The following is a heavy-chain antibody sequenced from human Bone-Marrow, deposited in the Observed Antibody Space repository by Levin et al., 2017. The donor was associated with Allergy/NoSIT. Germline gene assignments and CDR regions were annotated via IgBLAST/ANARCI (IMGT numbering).Heavy chain of an antibody. J-gene: IGHJ3*01. Sequence: SETLSLTCTVSGGSISGHYWHWIRQPPGKGLEWIGYVSYSGGTNYTPSLKSRLTISVDTSKSQVSLRLTSLTAADTAVFFCARGAGVVDTRGVFDVWGQGARVIVSS. CDR3: ARGAGVVDTRGVFDV. CDR2: VSYSGGT. V-gene: IGHV4-59*11. D-gene: IGHD2-2*01. CDR1: GGSISGHY.